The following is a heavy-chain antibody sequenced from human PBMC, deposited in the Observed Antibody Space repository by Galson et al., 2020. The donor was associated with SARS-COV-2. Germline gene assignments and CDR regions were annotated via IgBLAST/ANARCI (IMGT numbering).Heavy chain of an antibody. CDR1: GFTFSSYA. D-gene: IGHD2-2*01. CDR2: ISGSAVSI. V-gene: IGHV3-23*01. CDR3: AKNIYAGSAFYEY. J-gene: IGHJ4*02. Sequence: GESLKISCAASGFTFSSYAMTWVRQAPGKGLEWVSAISGSAVSIYYADSVKGRFTISRDNSKNTLFLELNSLRVADTAIYYCAKNIYAGSAFYEYWGQGTVVTVSS.